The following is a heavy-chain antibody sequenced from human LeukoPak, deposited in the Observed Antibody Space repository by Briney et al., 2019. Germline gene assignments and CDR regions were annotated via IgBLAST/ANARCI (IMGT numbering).Heavy chain of an antibody. D-gene: IGHD2-2*01. CDR2: INHSGST. CDR3: ARRAVVPATYPNDAFDI. CDR1: GGSFSGYY. Sequence: SETLSLTCAVYGGSFSGYYWSWIRQPPGKGLEWIGEINHSGSTNYNPSLKSRVTISVDTSKNQFSLKLSSVTAADTAVYYCARRAVVPATYPNDAFDIWGQGTMDTVSS. J-gene: IGHJ3*02. V-gene: IGHV4-34*01.